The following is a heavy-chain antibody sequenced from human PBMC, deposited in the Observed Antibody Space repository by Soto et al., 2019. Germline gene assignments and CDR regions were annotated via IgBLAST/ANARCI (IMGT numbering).Heavy chain of an antibody. CDR3: ASQPYDFWSGYYTHQDYYGMDV. J-gene: IGHJ6*02. D-gene: IGHD3-3*01. CDR2: IYYSGST. Sequence: SETLSLTCTVSGDSISSSSYYWGWIRQPPGKGLEWIGSIYYSGSTYYNPSLKSRVTISVDTSKNQFSLKLSSVTAADTAVYYCASQPYDFWSGYYTHQDYYGMDVWGQGTTVTVSS. V-gene: IGHV4-39*01. CDR1: GDSISSSSYY.